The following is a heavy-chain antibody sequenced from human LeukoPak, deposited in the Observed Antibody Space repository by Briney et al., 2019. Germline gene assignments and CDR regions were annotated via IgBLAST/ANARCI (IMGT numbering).Heavy chain of an antibody. CDR3: ASSVRSGSPNFDY. D-gene: IGHD3-3*01. V-gene: IGHV1-2*02. CDR1: GYTFTCYY. Sequence: ASVKVSCKASGYTFTCYYMHWVRQAPGQGLEWMGWINPNSGGTNYAQKFQGRVTMTRDTSISTAYMELSRLRSDDTAVYYCASSVRSGSPNFDYWGQGTLVTVSS. J-gene: IGHJ4*02. CDR2: INPNSGGT.